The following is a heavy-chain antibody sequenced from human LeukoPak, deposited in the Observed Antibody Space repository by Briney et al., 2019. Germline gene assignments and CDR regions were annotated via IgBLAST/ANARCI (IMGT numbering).Heavy chain of an antibody. Sequence: GGSLRLSCAASGFTFSSYAMSWVRQAPGKGLEWVSVISSSGRNTNYVDSAKGRSTISRDNSKNTLYLQMNSLRAEDTAVYYCAKGASGWYVDYWGQGTLVTVSS. CDR1: GFTFSSYA. D-gene: IGHD6-19*01. J-gene: IGHJ4*02. CDR2: ISSSGRNT. V-gene: IGHV3-23*01. CDR3: AKGASGWYVDY.